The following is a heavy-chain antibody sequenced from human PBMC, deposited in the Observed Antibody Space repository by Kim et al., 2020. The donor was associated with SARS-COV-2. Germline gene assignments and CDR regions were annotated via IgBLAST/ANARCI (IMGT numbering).Heavy chain of an antibody. CDR1: GYTFTSYY. CDR3: ARRYYYGSGIYGLDV. D-gene: IGHD3-10*01. CDR2: INPSGGST. J-gene: IGHJ6*02. Sequence: ASVKVSCKASGYTFTSYYVHWVRQAPGQGLEWMGIINPSGGSTNYAQKFQGRVTMTRDTSTSTVYMELSSLRSEDTAVYYCARRYYYGSGIYGLDVWGQGTTVTVSS. V-gene: IGHV1-46*01.